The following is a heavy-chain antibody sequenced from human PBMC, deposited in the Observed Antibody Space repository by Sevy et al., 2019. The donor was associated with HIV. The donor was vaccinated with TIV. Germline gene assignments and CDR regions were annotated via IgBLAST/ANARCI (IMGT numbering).Heavy chain of an antibody. CDR1: GFTFDDYA. Sequence: GVSLRLSCTTSGFTFDDYAMSWFRQAPGKGLEWVAFITRNSYEAYGGTTDYAASVKGRFIISRDDSKSIAYLQMNSLKTEDTAVYFCTRGLATADTPEYYFDYWGQGTLVTVSS. CDR2: ITRNSYEAYGGTT. CDR3: TRGLATADTPEYYFDY. J-gene: IGHJ4*02. D-gene: IGHD5-12*01. V-gene: IGHV3-49*03.